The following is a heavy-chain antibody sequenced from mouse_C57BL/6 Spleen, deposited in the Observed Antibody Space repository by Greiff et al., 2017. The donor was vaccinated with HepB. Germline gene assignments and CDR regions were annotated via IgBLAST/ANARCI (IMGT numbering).Heavy chain of an antibody. D-gene: IGHD2-10*01. CDR1: GYTFTSYW. V-gene: IGHV1-50*01. Sequence: VQLQQPGAELVKPGASVKLSCKASGYTFTSYWMQWVKQRPGQGLEWIGEIDPSDSYTNYNQKFKGKATLTVDTSSSTAYMQLSSLTSEDSAVYYCARPYPGYFDYWGQGTTLTVSS. CDR3: ARPYPGYFDY. CDR2: IDPSDSYT. J-gene: IGHJ2*01.